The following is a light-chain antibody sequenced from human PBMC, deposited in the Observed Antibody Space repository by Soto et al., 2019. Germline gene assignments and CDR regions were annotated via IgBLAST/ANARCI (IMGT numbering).Light chain of an antibody. V-gene: IGLV2-23*01. CDR1: SSDVGSYNL. Sequence: QSVLTQPASVSGSPGQSITISCTGTSSDVGSYNLVSWYQQHPGKAPKLMIYEGSKRPSGVSNRFSGSKSGNTASLTISGLRAEDEADYYCCSYTGTSTWVFGTGPKVTVL. CDR3: CSYTGTSTWV. J-gene: IGLJ1*01. CDR2: EGS.